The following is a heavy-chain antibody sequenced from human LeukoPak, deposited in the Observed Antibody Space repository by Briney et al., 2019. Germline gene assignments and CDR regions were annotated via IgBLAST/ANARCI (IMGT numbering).Heavy chain of an antibody. CDR3: ARLAVFTMVRGVKGDAFDI. J-gene: IGHJ3*02. CDR2: IYYSGST. D-gene: IGHD3-10*01. Sequence: SETLSLTCTVSGYSISSGYYWGWIRQPPGKGLEWIGSIYYSGSTYYNPSLKSRVTISVDTSKNQFSLKLSSVTAADMAVYYCARLAVFTMVRGVKGDAFDIWGQGTMVTVSS. CDR1: GYSISSGYY. V-gene: IGHV4-38-2*02.